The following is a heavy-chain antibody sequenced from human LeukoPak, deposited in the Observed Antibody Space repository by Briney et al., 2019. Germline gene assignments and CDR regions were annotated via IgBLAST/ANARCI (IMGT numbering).Heavy chain of an antibody. CDR2: IYYSGST. CDR1: GGSISSGGYY. V-gene: IGHV4-61*08. D-gene: IGHD3-22*01. CDR3: ARGQTDYYDSSGYSGGAFDI. Sequence: PSQTLSLTCTVSGGSISSGGYYWSWIRQPPGKGLEWIGYIYYSGSTNYNPSLKSRVTISVDTSKNQFSLKLSSVTAADTAVYYCARGQTDYYDSSGYSGGAFDIWGQGTMVTVSS. J-gene: IGHJ3*02.